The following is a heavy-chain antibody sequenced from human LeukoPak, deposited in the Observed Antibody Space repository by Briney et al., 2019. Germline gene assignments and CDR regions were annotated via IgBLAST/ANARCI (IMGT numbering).Heavy chain of an antibody. D-gene: IGHD3-10*01. V-gene: IGHV1-18*01. Sequence: GASVKVSCKASGYIFTNYGMSWVRQAPGQGLEWMGWINTNNGNTNYAQNFRDTVTMTTDTSTNTAYMELRSLRSDDTAIYYCARLLLGSQSRGFEYRGQGTLVTVSS. CDR1: GYIFTNYG. CDR3: ARLLLGSQSRGFEY. CDR2: INTNNGNT. J-gene: IGHJ4*02.